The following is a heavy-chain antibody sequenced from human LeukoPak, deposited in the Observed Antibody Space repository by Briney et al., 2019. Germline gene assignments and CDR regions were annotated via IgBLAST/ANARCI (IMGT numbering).Heavy chain of an antibody. CDR1: GYTFTSYD. CDR2: VNPNSGNT. Sequence: ASVKVSCKASGYTFTSYDINWVRQATGQGLEWMGWVNPNSGNTGYAQKFQGRVTMTRNTSISTAYTELSSLRSEDTAVYYCARELGYCSGGSCYTHDAFDIWGQGTMVTVSS. CDR3: ARELGYCSGGSCYTHDAFDI. V-gene: IGHV1-8*01. D-gene: IGHD2-15*01. J-gene: IGHJ3*02.